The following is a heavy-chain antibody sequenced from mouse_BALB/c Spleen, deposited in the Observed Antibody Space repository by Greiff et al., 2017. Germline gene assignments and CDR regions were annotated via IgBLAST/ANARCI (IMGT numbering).Heavy chain of an antibody. J-gene: IGHJ4*01. CDR2: IDPFNGGT. Sequence: EVQLVESGPELMKPGASVKISCKASGYSFTSYYMHWVKQSHGKSLEWIGYIDPFNGGTSYNQKFKGKATLTVDKSSSTAYMHLSSLTSEDSAVYYCAIYYRYDRGDAMDYWGQGTSVTVSS. CDR3: AIYYRYDRGDAMDY. V-gene: IGHV1S135*01. D-gene: IGHD2-14*01. CDR1: GYSFTSYY.